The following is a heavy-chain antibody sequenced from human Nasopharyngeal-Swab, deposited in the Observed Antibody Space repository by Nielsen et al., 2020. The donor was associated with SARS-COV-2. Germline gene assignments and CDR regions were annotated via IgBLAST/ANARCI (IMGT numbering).Heavy chain of an antibody. CDR2: ISSSSSTI. Sequence: GESLKISCAASGFTFSSYSMNWVRQAPGKGLEWVSYISSSSSTIYYADSVKGRFTISRDNAKNSLYLQMNSLRAEDTAVYYCARDPPVGATPVFDYWGQGTLVTVSS. V-gene: IGHV3-48*04. J-gene: IGHJ4*02. CDR3: ARDPPVGATPVFDY. D-gene: IGHD1-26*01. CDR1: GFTFSSYS.